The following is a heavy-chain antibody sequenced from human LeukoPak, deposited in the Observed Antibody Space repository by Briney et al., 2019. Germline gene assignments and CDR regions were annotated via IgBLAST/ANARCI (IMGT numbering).Heavy chain of an antibody. D-gene: IGHD6-25*01. V-gene: IGHV4-38-2*02. J-gene: IGHJ3*02. CDR3: ARGHSGDAFDI. CDR2: IYHSGST. Sequence: PSETLSLTCTVSGYSISSGYYWGWIRQPPGKGLEWIGSIYHSGSTYYNPSLKSRVTISVDTSKNQFSLKLSSVTAADTAVYYCARGHSGDAFDIWGQGTMVTVSS. CDR1: GYSISSGYY.